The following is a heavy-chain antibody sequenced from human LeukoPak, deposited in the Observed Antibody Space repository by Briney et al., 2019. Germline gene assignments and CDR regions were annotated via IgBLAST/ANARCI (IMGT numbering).Heavy chain of an antibody. Sequence: PGGSLRLSCAASGFTFSSYSMNWVRLAPGKGLEWVSSISSSSSYIYYADSVKGRFTISRDNAKNSLYLQMNGLRAEDTAVYCCARESGYSFVFDYWGQGTLVTVSS. V-gene: IGHV3-21*01. D-gene: IGHD5-18*01. CDR1: GFTFSSYS. CDR2: ISSSSSYI. CDR3: ARESGYSFVFDY. J-gene: IGHJ4*02.